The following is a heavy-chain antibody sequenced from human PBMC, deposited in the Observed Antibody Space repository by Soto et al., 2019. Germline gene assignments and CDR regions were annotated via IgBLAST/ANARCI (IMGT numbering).Heavy chain of an antibody. V-gene: IGHV3-30*18. CDR2: ISYDESTT. CDR3: SKAMIGSYDSDAFDV. Sequence: GGSLRLSCAASGFSFSRYGIHWVRQAPGKGLEWVAVISYDESTTFYADSVKGRFTISRDNSKNTLFLQMNSLRPEDTAVYYCSKAMIGSYDSDAFDVWGQGTMVTV. D-gene: IGHD3-22*01. CDR1: GFSFSRYG. J-gene: IGHJ3*01.